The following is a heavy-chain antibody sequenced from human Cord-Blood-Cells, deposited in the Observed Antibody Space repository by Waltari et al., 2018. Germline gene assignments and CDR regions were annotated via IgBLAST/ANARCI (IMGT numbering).Heavy chain of an antibody. D-gene: IGHD2-2*02. V-gene: IGHV4-34*01. CDR2: INHSGST. CDR3: ARVDCSSTSCYKNWFDP. CDR1: GGSFSGYY. Sequence: QVQLQQWGAGLLKPSETLSLTCAVYGGSFSGYYWRWICQRPGKGLEWIGEINHSGSTNYNPSLKSRVTISVDTSKNQFSLKLSSVTAADTAVYYCARVDCSSTSCYKNWFDPWGQGTLVTVSS. J-gene: IGHJ5*02.